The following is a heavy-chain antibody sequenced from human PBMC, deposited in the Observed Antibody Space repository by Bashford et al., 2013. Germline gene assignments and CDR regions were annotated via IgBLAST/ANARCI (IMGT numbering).Heavy chain of an antibody. Sequence: VRQAPGKGLEWVSVIYNNGRTYYADSVKGRFIISRDNSENTLFLQMDSLRAEDTAVYYCANATVSRGYYWGQGTLVTVSS. CDR2: IYNNGRT. CDR3: ANATVSRGYY. J-gene: IGHJ4*02. V-gene: IGHV3-53*01. D-gene: IGHD4-17*01.